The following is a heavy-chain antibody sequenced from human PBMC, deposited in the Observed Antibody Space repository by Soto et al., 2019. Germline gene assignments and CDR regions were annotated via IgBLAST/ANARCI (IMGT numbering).Heavy chain of an antibody. Sequence: ASVKVSCKASGYTFTSYGSSWVRQAPGQGLEWMGWISAYNGNSGYAQKFQGRVTVTSDTSINTVYMELSSLRSEDTAVYYCARRAETNGWNGFGADKYYFDFWGQGTLVTVSS. J-gene: IGHJ4*02. D-gene: IGHD1-1*01. CDR1: GYTFTSYG. CDR2: ISAYNGNS. CDR3: ARRAETNGWNGFGADKYYFDF. V-gene: IGHV1-18*01.